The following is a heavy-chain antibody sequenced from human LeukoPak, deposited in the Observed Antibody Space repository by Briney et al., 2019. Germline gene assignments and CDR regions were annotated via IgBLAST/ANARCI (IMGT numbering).Heavy chain of an antibody. CDR1: GDSVSSNSVT. J-gene: IGHJ3*01. CDR2: THYYRSEWYN. CDR3: ARDQSWTTGFDV. D-gene: IGHD2-8*02. V-gene: IGHV6-1*01. Sequence: SQTLSLTCAISGDSVSSNSVTWSWIRQSPSRGLEWLGSTHYYRSEWYNNYAISVKSRIIINTDTSKNQFSLQLKSMIPEDTAVYYCARDQSWTTGFDVWGQGTIVTVSS.